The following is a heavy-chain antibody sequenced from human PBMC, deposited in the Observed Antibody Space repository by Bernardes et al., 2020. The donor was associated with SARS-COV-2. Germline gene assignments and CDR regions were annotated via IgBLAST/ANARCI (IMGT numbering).Heavy chain of an antibody. CDR3: ARRFYSSSSGGGVDY. CDR1: GYSFTRYW. D-gene: IGHD6-6*01. CDR2: IYPGDSDT. J-gene: IGHJ4*02. Sequence: GACLKISSKGSGYSFTRYWIGWVRPIPGKGLEWMGIIYPGDSDTRYSPSFQGQVTISADKSISTAYLQWSSLKASDTAMYYCARRFYSSSSGGGVDYWGQGTLVTVSS. V-gene: IGHV5-51*01.